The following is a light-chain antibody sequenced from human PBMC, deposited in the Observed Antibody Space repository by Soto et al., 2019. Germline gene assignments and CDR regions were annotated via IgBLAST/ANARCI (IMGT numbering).Light chain of an antibody. CDR2: DVS. J-gene: IGLJ1*01. Sequence: QSALTQPRSVSGSPGQSVTISCTGTSSDIGGYTYVSWYQQHPGKAPKVIIYDVSERPSGVPDRFSGSKSGNTASLTIPGLQPEDEADYYCCSFAGPQSFEVFGEGTKVTVL. CDR1: SSDIGGYTY. CDR3: CSFAGPQSFEV. V-gene: IGLV2-11*01.